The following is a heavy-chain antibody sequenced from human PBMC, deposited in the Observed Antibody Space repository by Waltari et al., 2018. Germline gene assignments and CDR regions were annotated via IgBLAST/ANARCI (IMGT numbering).Heavy chain of an antibody. CDR2: INHSGST. CDR1: GGSFSGYY. D-gene: IGHD2-2*03. J-gene: IGHJ4*02. V-gene: IGHV4-34*01. CDR3: ARIPYGFRRGGACDY. Sequence: QVQLQQWGAGLLKPSETLSLTCAVYGGSFSGYYWSWLRQPPGKGLEWIGEINHSGSTNYNPSLKSRVTISVDTSKNQFSLKLSSVTAADTAVYYCARIPYGFRRGGACDYWGQGTLVTVSS.